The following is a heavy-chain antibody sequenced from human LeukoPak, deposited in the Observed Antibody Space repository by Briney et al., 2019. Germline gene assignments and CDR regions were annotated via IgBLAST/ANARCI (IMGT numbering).Heavy chain of an antibody. D-gene: IGHD3-9*01. CDR3: ARVPPGYYWEDY. CDR2: IYYSGST. J-gene: IGHJ4*02. Sequence: PSETLSLTCTVCRGSISSYYWSWIRQPPGKGLEWIGYIYYSGSTNYNPSLKSRVAISVDTSKNQFSLKLSSVTAADTAVYYCARVPPGYYWEDYWGRGTLVTVSS. CDR1: RGSISSYY. V-gene: IGHV4-59*08.